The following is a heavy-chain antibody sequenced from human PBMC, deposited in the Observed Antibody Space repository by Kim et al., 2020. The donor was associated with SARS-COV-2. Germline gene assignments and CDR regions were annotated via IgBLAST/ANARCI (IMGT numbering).Heavy chain of an antibody. V-gene: IGHV3-74*01. CDR3: ARDGLLTPYSPGAFDI. J-gene: IGHJ3*02. CDR1: GFTFSSYW. Sequence: GGSLRLSCVASGFTFSSYWMHWVRQAPGKGLVWVSRINSDGSDTNHADSVQGRFTISRDNAKNTLYLQMDSLRDEDTALYYCARDGLLTPYSPGAFDIWGQGTRVTVSS. CDR2: INSDGSDT. D-gene: IGHD3-9*01.